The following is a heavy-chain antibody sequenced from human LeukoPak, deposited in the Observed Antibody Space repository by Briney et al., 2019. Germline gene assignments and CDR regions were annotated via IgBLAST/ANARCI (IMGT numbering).Heavy chain of an antibody. CDR1: GFTFSSYA. CDR2: IYGGGST. D-gene: IGHD1-26*01. J-gene: IGHJ5*02. V-gene: IGHV3-53*01. CDR3: ARGIVGASP. Sequence: PGGSLRLSCAASGFTFSSYAMSWVRQAPGKGLEWVSVIYGGGSTYYADSVKGRFTISRDNSKNTLYLQMNSLRAEDTAVYYCARGIVGASPWGQGTLVTVSS.